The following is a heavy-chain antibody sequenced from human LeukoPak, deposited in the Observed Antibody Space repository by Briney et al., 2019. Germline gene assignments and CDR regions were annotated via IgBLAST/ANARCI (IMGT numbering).Heavy chain of an antibody. CDR1: GFTFSSDG. CDR3: AKADYDYVWGSYRNQWYFDY. V-gene: IGHV3-30*02. D-gene: IGHD3-16*02. J-gene: IGHJ4*02. Sequence: PGGSLRLSCAASGFTFSSDGMHWVRQAPGKGLEWVAFIRYDGSNKYYADSVKGRFTISRDNSKNTLYLQMNSLRAEDTAVYYCAKADYDYVWGSYRNQWYFDYWGQGTLVTVSS. CDR2: IRYDGSNK.